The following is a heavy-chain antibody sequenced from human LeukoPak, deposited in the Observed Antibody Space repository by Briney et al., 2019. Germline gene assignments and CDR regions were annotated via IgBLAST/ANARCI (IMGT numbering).Heavy chain of an antibody. J-gene: IGHJ4*02. Sequence: PGGSLRLSCAASGFTFSSYAMSWVRQAPGTGLEWVSAICGSAYITYYADSVKGRVTISRDNSKNTLYLQMNSLRAEDTAVYYCAKETVAAPPIDYWGQGTLVTVSS. CDR2: ICGSAYIT. D-gene: IGHD6-19*01. CDR3: AKETVAAPPIDY. V-gene: IGHV3-23*01. CDR1: GFTFSSYA.